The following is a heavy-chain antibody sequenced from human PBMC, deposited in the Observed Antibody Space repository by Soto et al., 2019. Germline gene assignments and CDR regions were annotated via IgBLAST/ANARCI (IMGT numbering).Heavy chain of an antibody. CDR2: ISPSGTT. CDR1: SGSLSCYY. Sequence: SETLSLTCSLYSGSLSCYYWSWIRQPPGKGLEWIGEISPSGTTNYSPSLKSRVSISVDTSKNQFSLNLTSLTAADTAVYYCARAPKVSGSAQTRPDFWGQGSLVTVSS. CDR3: ARAPKVSGSAQTRPDF. D-gene: IGHD6-6*01. J-gene: IGHJ4*02. V-gene: IGHV4-34*01.